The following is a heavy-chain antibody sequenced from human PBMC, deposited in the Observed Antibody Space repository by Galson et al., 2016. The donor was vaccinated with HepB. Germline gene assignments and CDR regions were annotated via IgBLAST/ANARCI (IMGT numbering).Heavy chain of an antibody. J-gene: IGHJ4*02. CDR2: VIPLFGTA. CDR1: GGTFSSFS. D-gene: IGHD5-12*01. V-gene: IGHV1-69*13. Sequence: SVKVSCKASGGTFSSFSISWVRQAPGQGLEWMGGVIPLFGTANYAQKFQGRVTITADASTSTAYMELSSLTSDDTAVYYCARVAHGYGHYFDNWGQGTLVTGSS. CDR3: ARVAHGYGHYFDN.